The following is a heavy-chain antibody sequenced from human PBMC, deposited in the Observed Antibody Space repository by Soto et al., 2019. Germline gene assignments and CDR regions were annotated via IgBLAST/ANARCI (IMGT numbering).Heavy chain of an antibody. J-gene: IGHJ4*02. D-gene: IGHD1-7*01. CDR3: ASRDPGTSVDY. CDR2: IYRTGST. Sequence: SETLSLTCAVSGGSFASNNWWTWVRQPPGQGLEWIGEIYRTGSTNYSPSLKSRVTISLDKSENQFSLKVTSLTAADTAVYYCASRDPGTSVDYWGQGTLVTVSS. V-gene: IGHV4-4*02. CDR1: GGSFASNNW.